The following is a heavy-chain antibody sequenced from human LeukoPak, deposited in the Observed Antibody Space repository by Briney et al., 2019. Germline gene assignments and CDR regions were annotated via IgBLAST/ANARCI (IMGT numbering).Heavy chain of an antibody. V-gene: IGHV3-30-3*01. D-gene: IGHD3-22*01. CDR1: GFTFSTYP. J-gene: IGHJ4*02. CDR2: ISYDGSNK. CDR3: ARGAPIGDSSGFYPY. Sequence: GRSLRLSCAASGFTFSTYPMHWVRQAPGKGLEWVAVISYDGSNKYYADSVKGRFTISRDNSKNTLYLQVNSLRPEDTAMYYCARGAPIGDSSGFYPYWGQGTLVIVSS.